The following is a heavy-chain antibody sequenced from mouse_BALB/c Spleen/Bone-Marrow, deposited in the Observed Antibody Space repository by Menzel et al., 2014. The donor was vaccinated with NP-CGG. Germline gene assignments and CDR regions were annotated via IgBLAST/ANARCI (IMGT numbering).Heavy chain of an antibody. Sequence: EVHLVESGAELVKPGASVRLSCTASGFNIKDTYMHWVKQRPDQGLEWIGRIDPANGNAKHDPKFQGKAAITADTSSNTTYLQLSSLTSEDTAAYYGAIYFYFDYWGQGTTLTVSS. D-gene: IGHD2-3*01. CDR3: AIYFYFDY. J-gene: IGHJ2*01. CDR2: IDPANGNA. V-gene: IGHV14-3*02. CDR1: GFNIKDTY.